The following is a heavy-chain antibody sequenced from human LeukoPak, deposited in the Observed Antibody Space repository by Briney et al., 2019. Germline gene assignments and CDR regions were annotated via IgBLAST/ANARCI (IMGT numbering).Heavy chain of an antibody. J-gene: IGHJ4*02. CDR3: AREPFTYSGKTPFDY. D-gene: IGHD5-12*01. Sequence: ASVKVSCKASGYTFTGYYIHWVRQAPGQGLEWVGWISPNSGGTNYAQKFQGRVTMTRDTSISTAYMELSRLRSDDTAVYYCAREPFTYSGKTPFDYWGQGTLVTVSS. CDR1: GYTFTGYY. CDR2: ISPNSGGT. V-gene: IGHV1-2*02.